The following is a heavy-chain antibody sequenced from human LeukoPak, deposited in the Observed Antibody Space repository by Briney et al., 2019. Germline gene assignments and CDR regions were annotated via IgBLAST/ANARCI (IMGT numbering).Heavy chain of an antibody. Sequence: GGSLRLSCSVSGFSLSMYWMAWVRQAPGKGLEWLANIKQDGSEEYYADSVKGRFTISRDNARNSLYLQMNSLRAEDTALYYCARWDSGNYYGLGDWGQGTLVTVSS. D-gene: IGHD1-26*01. CDR3: ARWDSGNYYGLGD. V-gene: IGHV3-7*01. CDR1: GFSLSMYW. J-gene: IGHJ4*02. CDR2: IKQDGSEE.